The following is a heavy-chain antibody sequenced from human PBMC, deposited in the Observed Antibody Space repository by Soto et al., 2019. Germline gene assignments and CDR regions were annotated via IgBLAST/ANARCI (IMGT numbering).Heavy chain of an antibody. CDR1: GFTFSNYA. CDR2: ISTTGDRT. J-gene: IGHJ4*02. CDR3: AKAYRISVYTDFDY. V-gene: IGHV3-23*01. Sequence: EVQLLESGGGLVHPGGSLRLSCAASGFTFSNYAMTWVRQAPGKGLEWVSTISTTGDRTYYADSVKGRFIISRDNSENTLSVQMNSLRAEDTAVYYCAKAYRISVYTDFDYWGQGTLVTVSS. D-gene: IGHD1-20*01.